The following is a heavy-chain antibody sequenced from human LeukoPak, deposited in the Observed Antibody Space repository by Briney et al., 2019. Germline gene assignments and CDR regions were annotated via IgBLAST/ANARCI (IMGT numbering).Heavy chain of an antibody. CDR1: GFTFSSYA. J-gene: IGHJ4*02. CDR3: ARDPPNSGSYLWHFDY. Sequence: GGSLRLSCTASGFTFSSYAMHWVRQAPGKGLEWVAVISYDGSNKYYADSVKGRFTISRDNSKNTLYLRMNSLRAEDTAVYYCARDPPNSGSYLWHFDYWGQGTLVTVSS. D-gene: IGHD1-26*01. CDR2: ISYDGSNK. V-gene: IGHV3-30-3*01.